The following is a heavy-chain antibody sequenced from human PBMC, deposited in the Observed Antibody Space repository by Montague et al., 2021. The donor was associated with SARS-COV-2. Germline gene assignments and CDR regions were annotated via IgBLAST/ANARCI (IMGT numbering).Heavy chain of an antibody. Sequence: SETLSLTCTVSGGSISSFYWSWFRQPPGKGLEWIGYISDRGSTNYNPSLTSRATMSVDTSKNQFSLKVNSVTAADTAVYYCARHYSATVAAVYWGQGTLVTVS. D-gene: IGHD2-15*01. V-gene: IGHV4-59*08. J-gene: IGHJ4*02. CDR2: ISDRGST. CDR1: GGSISSFY. CDR3: ARHYSATVAAVY.